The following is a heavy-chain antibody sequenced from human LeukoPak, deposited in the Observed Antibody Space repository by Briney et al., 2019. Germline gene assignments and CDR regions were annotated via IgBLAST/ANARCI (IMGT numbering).Heavy chain of an antibody. J-gene: IGHJ4*02. V-gene: IGHV1-69*13. D-gene: IGHD5-24*01. Sequence: SVKVSCKASGGTFSSYAISWVRQAPGQGLEWMGGIIPIFGTANYAQKFQGRVTITADESTSTAYMELSSLRSEDTAVYYCARDQEMATIPRTFDYWGQGTLVTVSS. CDR2: IIPIFGTA. CDR3: ARDQEMATIPRTFDY. CDR1: GGTFSSYA.